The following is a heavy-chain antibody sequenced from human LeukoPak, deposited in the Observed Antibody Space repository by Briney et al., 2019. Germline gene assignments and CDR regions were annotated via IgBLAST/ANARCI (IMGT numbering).Heavy chain of an antibody. Sequence: GGSLRLSCAASEFTFSSYWMSWVRQAPGKGLQWVANIKLDGSENYYVDSVRGRFTISRDNAKNSLFLQMSSLRAEDTAVYYCARDAEGRRYSPQDYWGQGTLVTVSS. CDR1: EFTFSSYW. CDR2: IKLDGSEN. D-gene: IGHD5-18*01. V-gene: IGHV3-7*01. CDR3: ARDAEGRRYSPQDY. J-gene: IGHJ4*02.